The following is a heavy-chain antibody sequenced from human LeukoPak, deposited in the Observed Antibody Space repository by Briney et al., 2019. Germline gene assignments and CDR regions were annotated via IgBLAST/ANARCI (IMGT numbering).Heavy chain of an antibody. D-gene: IGHD1-26*01. V-gene: IGHV3-33*01. J-gene: IGHJ3*02. Sequence: GGSLRLSCAASGLTFSSYGVHWVRQAPGKGLEWVAVIWYDGSNKYYADSVKGRFTISRDNSKNTLYLQMNSLRAEDTAVYYCARAGSGSHPKELGAFDIWGQGTMVTVSS. CDR3: ARAGSGSHPKELGAFDI. CDR2: IWYDGSNK. CDR1: GLTFSSYG.